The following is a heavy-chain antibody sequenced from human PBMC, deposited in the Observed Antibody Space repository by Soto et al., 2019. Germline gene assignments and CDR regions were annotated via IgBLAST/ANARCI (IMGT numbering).Heavy chain of an antibody. CDR1: GGSFSGYY. CDR3: ARDHMYSSSWYPGFLYYYGMDV. CDR2: INHSGST. D-gene: IGHD6-13*01. V-gene: IGHV4-34*01. Sequence: SETLSLTCAVYGGSFSGYYWSWIRQPPGKGLEWIGEINHSGSTNYNPSLKSRVTISVDTSKNQFSLKLSSVTAADTAVYYCARDHMYSSSWYPGFLYYYGMDVWGQGTKVT. J-gene: IGHJ6*02.